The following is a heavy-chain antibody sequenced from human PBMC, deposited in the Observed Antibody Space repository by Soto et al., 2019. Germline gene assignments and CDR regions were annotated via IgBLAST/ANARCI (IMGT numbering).Heavy chain of an antibody. CDR3: ARVGHSGSYHDAFDI. Sequence: ASVKVSCKASGGTFSSYAISWVRQAPGQGLEWMGGIIPIFGTANYAQKFQGRVTITADESTSTAYMELSSLRSEDTAVYYCARVGHSGSYHDAFDIWGQGTMVTVSS. CDR2: IIPIFGTA. V-gene: IGHV1-69*13. J-gene: IGHJ3*02. CDR1: GGTFSSYA. D-gene: IGHD1-26*01.